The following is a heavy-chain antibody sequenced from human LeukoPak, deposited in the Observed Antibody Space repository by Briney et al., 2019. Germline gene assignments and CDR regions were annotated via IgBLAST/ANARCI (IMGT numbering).Heavy chain of an antibody. CDR2: IWYDGSNK. J-gene: IGHJ1*01. CDR1: GFTFSSYG. Sequence: GGSLRLSCAASGFTFSSYGMHWVRQAPGKGLEWVAVIWYDGSNKYYANSVKGRFTISRDNSKNTLYLQMNSLRAEDTAMYYCAKDSRIAVAGTEFQHWGQGTLVTVSS. D-gene: IGHD6-19*01. CDR3: AKDSRIAVAGTEFQH. V-gene: IGHV3-33*06.